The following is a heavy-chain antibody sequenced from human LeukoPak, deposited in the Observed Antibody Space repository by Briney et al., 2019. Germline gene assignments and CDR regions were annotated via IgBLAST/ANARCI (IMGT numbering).Heavy chain of an antibody. CDR1: GFTFSSSW. CDR3: ARGRPHGNDY. J-gene: IGHJ4*02. V-gene: IGHV3-74*01. Sequence: GGSLRLSCAASGFTFSSSWMHWVRQAPGKGLVWVSRIASDGSSTTYADSVKGRFSISRDNAKNTLYLQMNSLRVEDTAVYYCARGRPHGNDYWGQGTLVTVSS. CDR2: IASDGSST. D-gene: IGHD4-23*01.